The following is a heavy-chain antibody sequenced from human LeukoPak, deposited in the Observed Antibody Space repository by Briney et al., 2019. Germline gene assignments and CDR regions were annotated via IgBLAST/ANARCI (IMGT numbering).Heavy chain of an antibody. CDR2: IYNTGST. CDR1: GGSISGYS. V-gene: IGHV4-59*08. Sequence: SETLSLTCTVSGGSISGYSWSWIRQPPGKGLEWIGYIYNTGSTNYNPSLKSRVTISVDTSKNQLSLRLSSVTAADTAVYYCAGSSKYYYVAFGYWGQGTLVTVSS. J-gene: IGHJ4*02. CDR3: AGSSKYYYVAFGY. D-gene: IGHD3-22*01.